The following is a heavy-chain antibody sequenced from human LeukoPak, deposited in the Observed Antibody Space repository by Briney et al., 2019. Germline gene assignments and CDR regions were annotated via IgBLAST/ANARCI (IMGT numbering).Heavy chain of an antibody. J-gene: IGHJ4*02. CDR1: GYSISSGYY. D-gene: IGHD5-18*01. Sequence: SETLSLTCAVSGYSISSGYYWGCIRQPPGKGLEWIGSIYHSGSTYYNPSLKSRVTISVDTSKNQFSLKLSSVTAADTAVYYCARGGRYSYGQGYFDYWGQGTLVTVSS. CDR3: ARGGRYSYGQGYFDY. V-gene: IGHV4-38-2*01. CDR2: IYHSGST.